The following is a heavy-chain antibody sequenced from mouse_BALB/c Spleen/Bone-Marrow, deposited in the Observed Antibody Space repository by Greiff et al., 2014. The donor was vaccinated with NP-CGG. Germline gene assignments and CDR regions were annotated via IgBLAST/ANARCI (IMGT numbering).Heavy chain of an antibody. Sequence: QVQLQQSGAELVRPGTSVKVSCKASGYAFTNYLIEWVKQRPGQGLEWIGVINPGGGGTNYNEKFKAKATLTADKSSSTAYMQLSSLTSDDSAVYFCARCLTGTSAMDYWGQGTSVTVSS. V-gene: IGHV1-54*01. D-gene: IGHD4-1*01. CDR2: INPGGGGT. J-gene: IGHJ4*01. CDR3: ARCLTGTSAMDY. CDR1: GYAFTNYL.